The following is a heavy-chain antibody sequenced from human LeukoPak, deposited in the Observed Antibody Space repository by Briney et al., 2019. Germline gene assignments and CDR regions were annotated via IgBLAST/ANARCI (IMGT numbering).Heavy chain of an antibody. CDR1: GFTFSSYG. D-gene: IGHD1-26*01. CDR3: ARDDSGIPVLVGATKGGWDY. CDR2: ISDDGSNK. J-gene: IGHJ4*02. Sequence: PGRSLRLSCAASGFTFSSYGMHWVRQAPGKGLEWVAVISDDGSNKYYVDSVKGRFTTSRDNSKNTLYLQMNSLRAEDTAVYYCARDDSGIPVLVGATKGGWDYWGQGTLVTVSS. V-gene: IGHV3-30*03.